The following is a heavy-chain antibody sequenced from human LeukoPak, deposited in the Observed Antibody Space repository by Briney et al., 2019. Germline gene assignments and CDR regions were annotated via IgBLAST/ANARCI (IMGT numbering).Heavy chain of an antibody. CDR2: ISDSGSLT. CDR3: AKDARRTNGWYFFDY. Sequence: GGSLRLSCAASGFAFSRLAMGWVRQAPGKGPEWVSVISDSGSLTYYADSVKGRFTISRDNSKNTLFLQMNGLRAEDTAVYYCAKDARRTNGWYFFDYWGQGTLVTVSS. V-gene: IGHV3-23*01. D-gene: IGHD6-19*01. J-gene: IGHJ4*02. CDR1: GFAFSRLA.